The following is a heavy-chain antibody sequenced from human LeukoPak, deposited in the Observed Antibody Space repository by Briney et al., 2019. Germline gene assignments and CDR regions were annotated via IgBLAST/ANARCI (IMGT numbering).Heavy chain of an antibody. D-gene: IGHD3-22*01. CDR3: ARVGVYDSNDYPFYYFDY. Sequence: ASVKVSCKASGYTFSSYAIHWVRQAPGQRLEWIGWINAGNGNAKYSQKFQGRVIITRDTSASIAYMELSSLRSEDTAMFYCARVGVYDSNDYPFYYFDYWGQGTLVTVSS. CDR2: INAGNGNA. V-gene: IGHV1-3*01. CDR1: GYTFSSYA. J-gene: IGHJ4*02.